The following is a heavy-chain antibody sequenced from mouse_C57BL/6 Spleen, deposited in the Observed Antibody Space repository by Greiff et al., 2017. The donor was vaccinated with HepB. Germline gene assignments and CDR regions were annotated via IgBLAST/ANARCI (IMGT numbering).Heavy chain of an antibody. CDR3: ASPDYYGSDYFDY. V-gene: IGHV14-3*01. CDR2: IDPANGNT. D-gene: IGHD1-1*01. Sequence: VQLQQSVAELVRPGASVKLSCTASGFNIKNTYMHWVKQRPEQGLEWIGRIDPANGNTKYAPKLQGKATITADTSSNTAYLQISSLTTEDTAIYYFASPDYYGSDYFDYWGQGPTLTVSS. CDR1: GFNIKNTY. J-gene: IGHJ2*01.